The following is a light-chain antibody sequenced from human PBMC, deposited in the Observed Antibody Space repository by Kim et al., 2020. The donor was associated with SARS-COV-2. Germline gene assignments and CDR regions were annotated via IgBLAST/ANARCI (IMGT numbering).Light chain of an antibody. Sequence: QSVLTQPPSASGTPGQRVTISCSGSTSNIGSNPVNWYQHLPGAAPQLLIYITNERPSGVPDRFSGSKTGTSASLAITGLQSADEADYYCATWDDILDHWVFSGGTQLTVL. CDR1: TSNIGSNP. V-gene: IGLV1-44*01. CDR2: ITN. CDR3: ATWDDILDHWV. J-gene: IGLJ3*02.